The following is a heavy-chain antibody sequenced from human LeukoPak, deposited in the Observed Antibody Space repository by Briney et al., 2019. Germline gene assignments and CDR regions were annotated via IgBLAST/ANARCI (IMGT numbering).Heavy chain of an antibody. J-gene: IGHJ4*02. D-gene: IGHD3-22*01. CDR2: ISAYNGNT. CDR1: GFTFTSYG. Sequence: ASVKVSCKASGFTFTSYGISWVRQAPGQGLEWMGWISAYNGNTNYAQKLQGRVTMTTDTSTSTAYMELRSLRSDDTAVYYCARDYGDYYDSSGYNQGAFDYWGQGTLVTVSS. CDR3: ARDYGDYYDSSGYNQGAFDY. V-gene: IGHV1-18*01.